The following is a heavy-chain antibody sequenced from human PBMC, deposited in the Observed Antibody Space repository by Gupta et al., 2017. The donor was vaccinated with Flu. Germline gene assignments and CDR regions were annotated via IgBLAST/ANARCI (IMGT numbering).Heavy chain of an antibody. CDR1: GFTFSSYA. V-gene: IGHV3-23*01. J-gene: IGHJ4*02. CDR3: AKGGTPYSNQLYYFDY. Sequence: EVQLLESGGGLVQPGGSLRLSCAASGFTFSSYAMSWVRQAPGKGLEWVSAISGSGGSTYYADSVKGRFTISRDNSKNTLYLQMNSLRAEDTAVYYCAKGGTPYSNQLYYFDYWGQGTLVTVSS. CDR2: ISGSGGST. D-gene: IGHD4-4*01.